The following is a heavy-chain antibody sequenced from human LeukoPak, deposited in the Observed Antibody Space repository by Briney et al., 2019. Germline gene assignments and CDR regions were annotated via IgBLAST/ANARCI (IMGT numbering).Heavy chain of an antibody. Sequence: ASVTVSCKASGYTFTSYGISWVRQAPGQGLEWMGWISAYNGNTNYAQKLQGRVTMTTDTSTSTAYMELRSLRSDDTAVYYCARAPTTVTKNWFDPWGQGTLVTVSS. CDR1: GYTFTSYG. D-gene: IGHD4-11*01. V-gene: IGHV1-18*01. CDR3: ARAPTTVTKNWFDP. J-gene: IGHJ5*02. CDR2: ISAYNGNT.